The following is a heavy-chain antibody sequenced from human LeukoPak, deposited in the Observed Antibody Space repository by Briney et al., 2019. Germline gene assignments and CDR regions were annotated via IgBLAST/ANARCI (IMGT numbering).Heavy chain of an antibody. Sequence: PGGSLRLSCAASGFTFSNVWMSWVRQAPGKGLEWVGRIESESDGGTRDYAAPVKGRFSISRDDSKNILYLQMNSLNTEDTGVYYCTIDDALLAPEYWGQGTLVTVSS. CDR1: GFTFSNVW. J-gene: IGHJ4*02. D-gene: IGHD2-21*01. CDR3: TIDDALLAPEY. V-gene: IGHV3-15*04. CDR2: IESESDGGTR.